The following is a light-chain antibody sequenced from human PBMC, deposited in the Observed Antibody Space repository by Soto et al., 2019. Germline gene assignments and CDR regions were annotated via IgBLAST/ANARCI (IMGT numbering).Light chain of an antibody. J-gene: IGKJ2*01. CDR1: QSVSSSY. Sequence: DIVLTQSPGTLSLSPGESATLSCRASQSVSSSYLAWYQQKPGQASRLLIYGASSRATGIPDRFSGSGSGTDCTRTISRLEPEDYAVYYCQQYGSSPRMYTFGQGTKLEIK. CDR3: QQYGSSPRMYT. V-gene: IGKV3-20*01. CDR2: GAS.